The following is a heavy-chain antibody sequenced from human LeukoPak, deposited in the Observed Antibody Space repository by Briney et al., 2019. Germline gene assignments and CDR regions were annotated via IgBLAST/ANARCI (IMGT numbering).Heavy chain of an antibody. CDR1: GGSFSGYY. CDR2: INHSGST. J-gene: IGHJ4*02. CDR3: ARTGSGYYYGSGSYYTFDY. V-gene: IGHV4-34*01. Sequence: PSETLSLTCAVYGGSFSGYYWSWIRQPPGKGLEWIGEINHSGSTNYNPSLKSRVTISVDTSKNQFSLKLSSVTAADTAVYYCARTGSGYYYGSGSYYTFDYWGQGTLVTVSS. D-gene: IGHD3-10*01.